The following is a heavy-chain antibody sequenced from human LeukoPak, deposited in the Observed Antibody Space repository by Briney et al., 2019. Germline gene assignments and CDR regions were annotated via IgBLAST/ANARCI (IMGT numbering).Heavy chain of an antibody. J-gene: IGHJ6*03. D-gene: IGHD3-10*01. CDR3: ARPYYGSGGDYYYMDV. Sequence: PSETLSLTCAVYGGSFSGYYWSWIHQPPGKGLEWIGEINHSGSTNYNPSLKSRVTISVDTSKNQFSLKLSSVTAADTVVYYCARPYYGSGGDYYYMDVWGKGTTVTVSS. V-gene: IGHV4-34*01. CDR1: GGSFSGYY. CDR2: INHSGST.